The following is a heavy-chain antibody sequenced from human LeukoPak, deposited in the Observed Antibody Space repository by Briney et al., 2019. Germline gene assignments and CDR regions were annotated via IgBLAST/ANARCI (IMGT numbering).Heavy chain of an antibody. CDR1: GFPFSSYW. CDR3: TRVGYIDEGIDY. Sequence: GGSLRLSCVASGFPFSSYWMTWVRQAPGKGLEWVANIKQDGSKKSYVGSVKGRFTISRDNAKNSLYLQINSLRAEDTAIYYCTRVGYIDEGIDYWGQGTLVTVSS. V-gene: IGHV3-7*04. D-gene: IGHD5-24*01. J-gene: IGHJ4*02. CDR2: IKQDGSKK.